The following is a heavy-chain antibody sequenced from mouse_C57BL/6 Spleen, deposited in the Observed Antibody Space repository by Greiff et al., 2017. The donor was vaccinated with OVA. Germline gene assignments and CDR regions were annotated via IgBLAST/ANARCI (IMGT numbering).Heavy chain of an antibody. CDR1: GFTFTDYY. CDR3: ARYKDLAMDY. CDR2: IRNKANGYTT. V-gene: IGHV7-3*01. Sequence: EVQLVESGGGLVQPGGSLSLSCAASGFTFTDYYMSWVRQPPGKALEWLGFIRNKANGYTTEYSASVKGRFTISRDNSQSILYLQMNALGAEDSATYYCARYKDLAMDYWGQGTSVTVSS. J-gene: IGHJ4*01.